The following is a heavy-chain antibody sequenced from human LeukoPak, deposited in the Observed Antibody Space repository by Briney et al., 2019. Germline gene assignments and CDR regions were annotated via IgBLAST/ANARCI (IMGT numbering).Heavy chain of an antibody. V-gene: IGHV4-31*03. J-gene: IGHJ4*02. CDR3: VRTDRSSFPLPGYFDY. CDR1: GGSISSGGYY. CDR2: IYYSGST. Sequence: PSETLSLTCTVTGGSISSGGYYWSWIRQHPGKGLEWIGYIYYSGSTYYNPSLKSRVTISVDTSKNQFSLKLSSVTAADTAVYSCVRTDRSSFPLPGYFDYWGQGTLVTVSS. D-gene: IGHD6-6*01.